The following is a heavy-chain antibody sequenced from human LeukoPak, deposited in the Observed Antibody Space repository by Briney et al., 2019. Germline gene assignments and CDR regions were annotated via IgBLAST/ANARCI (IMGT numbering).Heavy chain of an antibody. CDR3: AKGSESGYSYGSGIDY. V-gene: IGHV3-43D*03. J-gene: IGHJ4*02. CDR1: GFIFDDYA. D-gene: IGHD5-18*01. CDR2: ISWNGGST. Sequence: GSLRLSCAASGFIFDDYAMHWVRQAPGKGLEWVSLISWNGGSTYYADSVKGRFTISRDNSKNSLYLQMNSLRAEDTALYYCAKGSESGYSYGSGIDYWGQGTLVTVSS.